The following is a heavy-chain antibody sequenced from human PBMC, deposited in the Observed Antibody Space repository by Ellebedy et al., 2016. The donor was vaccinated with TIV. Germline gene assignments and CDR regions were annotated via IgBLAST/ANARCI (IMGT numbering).Heavy chain of an antibody. J-gene: IGHJ3*02. V-gene: IGHV1-46*01. CDR1: GYTFTSYY. CDR3: ATGTNYYDSRDAFDI. Sequence: ASVKVSCKASGYTFTSYYMHWVRQAPGQGLEWMGKINPNGGSTSYAQKFQGRVTMTEDTSTDTAYMELSSLRSEDTAVYYCATGTNYYDSRDAFDIWGQGTMVTVSS. D-gene: IGHD3-22*01. CDR2: INPNGGST.